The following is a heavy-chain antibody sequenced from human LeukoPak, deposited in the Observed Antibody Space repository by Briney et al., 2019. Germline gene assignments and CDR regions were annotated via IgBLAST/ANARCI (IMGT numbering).Heavy chain of an antibody. CDR3: TRFDLSRDPQNKSYLDY. V-gene: IGHV3-49*04. D-gene: IGHD3-9*01. Sequence: GGSLRLSCTASGFTFGDYAMSWVRQAPGKGLEWVGFIRSKAYGGTTEYAASVKGRFTISRDDSKSIAYLQMNSLKTEDTAVYYCTRFDLSRDPQNKSYLDYWGQGTLVTVSS. CDR1: GFTFGDYA. J-gene: IGHJ4*02. CDR2: IRSKAYGGTT.